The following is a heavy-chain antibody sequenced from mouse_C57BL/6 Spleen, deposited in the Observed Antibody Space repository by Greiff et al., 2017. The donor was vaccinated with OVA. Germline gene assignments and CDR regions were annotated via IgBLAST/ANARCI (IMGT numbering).Heavy chain of an antibody. CDR3: ARDGGYYYGSSGYFDY. CDR2: ISYDGSN. Sequence: EVQLQESGPGLVKPSQSLSLTCSVTGYSITSGYYWNWIRQFPGNKLEWMGYISYDGSNNYNPSLKNRISITRDTSKNQFFLKLNSVTTEDTATYYCARDGGYYYGSSGYFDYWGQGTTLTVSS. D-gene: IGHD1-1*01. V-gene: IGHV3-6*01. CDR1: GYSITSGYY. J-gene: IGHJ2*01.